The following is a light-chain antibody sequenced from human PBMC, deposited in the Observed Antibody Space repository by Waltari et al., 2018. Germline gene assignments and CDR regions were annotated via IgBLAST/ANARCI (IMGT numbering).Light chain of an antibody. CDR3: CSYTTSDTFV. Sequence: QSALTQPASVSGSPGQSITISCTGTSSDVGSYNFVTWYQQNPGKAPKLMIYEASKRPSGVSNRFSGSKSGNTASLTISGLQAEDEADYYCCSYTTSDTFVFGGGTKLTVL. CDR1: SSDVGSYNF. V-gene: IGLV2-23*02. J-gene: IGLJ2*01. CDR2: EAS.